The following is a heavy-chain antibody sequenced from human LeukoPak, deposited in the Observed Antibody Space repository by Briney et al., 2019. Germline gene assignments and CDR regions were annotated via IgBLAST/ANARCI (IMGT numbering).Heavy chain of an antibody. CDR1: GFTFSSYW. Sequence: PGGSLRLSCAVSGFTFSSYWMHWVRQAPGEGLVWVSRMNSDGSSTTYADSVKGRFTISRDNAKNTLYLQMNSLRAEDTAVYYCARGRYNWNDREYGLDVWGQGTTVTVSS. CDR3: ARGRYNWNDREYGLDV. D-gene: IGHD1-1*01. CDR2: MNSDGSST. J-gene: IGHJ6*02. V-gene: IGHV3-74*03.